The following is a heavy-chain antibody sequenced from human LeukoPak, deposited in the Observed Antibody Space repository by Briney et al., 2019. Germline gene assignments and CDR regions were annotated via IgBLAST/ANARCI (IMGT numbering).Heavy chain of an antibody. CDR2: MNPNSGNT. J-gene: IGHJ6*03. V-gene: IGHV1-8*01. CDR1: GYTFTSYD. Sequence: ASVKVSCKASGYTFTSYDINWVRQATGQGREWMGWMNPNSGNTGYAQKFQGRVTMTRNTSISTAYMELSSLRSEDTAVYYCARSYYYYYYMDVWGKGTTVTISS. CDR3: ARSYYYYYYMDV.